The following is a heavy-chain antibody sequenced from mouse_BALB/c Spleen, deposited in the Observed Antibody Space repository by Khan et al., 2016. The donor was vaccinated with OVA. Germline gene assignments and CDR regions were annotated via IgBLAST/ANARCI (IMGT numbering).Heavy chain of an antibody. CDR1: GDSITSGY. J-gene: IGHJ3*01. Sequence: EVQLQESGPSLVKPSQTLSLTCSVTGDSITSGYWNWIRKFPGNKLEYMGYIIYTGYTYYNPSLQSRISITRHTSKNQYYLQLNSVSDEDTATYYCARSTYRYAFVYGGQGTLVTVSA. D-gene: IGHD2-14*01. V-gene: IGHV3-8*02. CDR2: IIYTGYT. CDR3: ARSTYRYAFVY.